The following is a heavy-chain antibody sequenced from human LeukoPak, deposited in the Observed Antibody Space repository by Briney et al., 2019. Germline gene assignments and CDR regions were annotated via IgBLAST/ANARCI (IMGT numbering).Heavy chain of an antibody. CDR1: GFTFSSYA. D-gene: IGHD6-13*01. CDR2: ISGGGGST. V-gene: IGHV3-23*01. Sequence: GGSLRLSCAASGFTFSSYAMSWVRQAPGKGLEWVSAISGGGGSTYYADSVKGRFTISRDNSKNTLYLQMNSLRAEDTAVYYCAKTRPLDSSSWSHGDYWGQGTLVTVSS. J-gene: IGHJ4*02. CDR3: AKTRPLDSSSWSHGDY.